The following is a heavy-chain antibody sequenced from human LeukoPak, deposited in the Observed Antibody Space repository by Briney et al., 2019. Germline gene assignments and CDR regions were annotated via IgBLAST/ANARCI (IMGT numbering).Heavy chain of an antibody. Sequence: GGSLRLSCTASGFTSSDYYMSWIRQAPGKGLEWISYMSISGLPIYIADSVKGRFTISRDNSKNTLYLQMNSLRAEDTAVYYCAKVDRAVATIDYWGQGTLVTVSS. CDR1: GFTSSDYY. CDR3: AKVDRAVATIDY. J-gene: IGHJ4*02. D-gene: IGHD5-12*01. CDR2: MSISGLPI. V-gene: IGHV3-11*04.